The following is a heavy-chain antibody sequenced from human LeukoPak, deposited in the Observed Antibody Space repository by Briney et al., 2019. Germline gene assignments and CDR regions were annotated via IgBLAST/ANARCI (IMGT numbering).Heavy chain of an antibody. D-gene: IGHD2/OR15-2a*01. CDR2: IHYSGST. V-gene: IGHV4-59*08. Sequence: SETLSLTCTVSAGSISSNYWSWIRQPPGKGLEWIGYIHYSGSTNYNPSLKSRVTISVDTSKNQFSLKLSSVTAADTAVYYCARLYYSSDAFDIWGQGTMVTVSS. CDR1: AGSISSNY. CDR3: ARLYYSSDAFDI. J-gene: IGHJ3*02.